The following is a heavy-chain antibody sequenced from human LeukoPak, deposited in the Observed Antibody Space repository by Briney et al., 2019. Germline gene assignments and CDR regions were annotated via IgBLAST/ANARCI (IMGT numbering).Heavy chain of an antibody. J-gene: IGHJ6*03. V-gene: IGHV3-23*01. CDR3: AKDRAASGTGSYYYMDV. CDR2: ISGSGGST. CDR1: GLTFSTYA. Sequence: LPGGSLRLSCAASGLTFSTYAMSWVRQAPRKGLEWVSGISGSGGSTYYADSVKGRFTISRDNSKNTLYLQMSGLRAEDTAVYYCAKDRAASGTGSYYYMDVWGKGTTVTVSS. D-gene: IGHD6-13*01.